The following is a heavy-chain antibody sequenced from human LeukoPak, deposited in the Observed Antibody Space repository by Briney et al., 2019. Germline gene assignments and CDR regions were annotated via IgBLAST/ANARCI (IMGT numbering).Heavy chain of an antibody. Sequence: GGSLRLSCAASGFTFSSYEMSWVRQAPGKGLEWVANIKQDGSEKYYVDSVKGRFTISRDNAKNSLYLQMNSLRGEDTAVYYCARAGGTYYGIAFDMWGQGTMVTVSS. CDR3: ARAGGTYYGIAFDM. D-gene: IGHD1-26*01. V-gene: IGHV3-7*01. J-gene: IGHJ3*02. CDR2: IKQDGSEK. CDR1: GFTFSSYE.